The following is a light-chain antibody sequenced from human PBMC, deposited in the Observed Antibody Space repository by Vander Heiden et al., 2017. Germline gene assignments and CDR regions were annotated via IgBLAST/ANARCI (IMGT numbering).Light chain of an antibody. Sequence: SYVVTQPPSLSVAPGRTARITCAGDSVGDSGLPWYQQKPGQAPILVVYGDGDRPSGIPERFSGSKSGNTATLTISRVEAGDEADYYCHVWDSSSFHPVFGGGTKLIVL. V-gene: IGLV3-21*03. CDR2: GDG. J-gene: IGLJ3*02. CDR1: SVGDSG. CDR3: HVWDSSSFHPV.